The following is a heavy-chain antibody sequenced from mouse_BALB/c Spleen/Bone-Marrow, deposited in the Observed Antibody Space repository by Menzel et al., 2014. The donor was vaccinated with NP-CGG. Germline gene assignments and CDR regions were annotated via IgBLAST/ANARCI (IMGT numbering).Heavy chain of an antibody. V-gene: IGHV1-39*01. CDR3: ARSIEYRPLTY. CDR1: GYSFTGYN. CDR2: IDPYYGGI. Sequence: EVQLQQSGPELERPGASVEISCKASGYSFTGYNMNWVKQTNGKSLEWIGNIDPYYGGISYNQKFKDKATLTVDKSSSTAYMQLKSLTSEDSAVYYCARSIEYRPLTYWGQGTLVTVSA. J-gene: IGHJ3*01. D-gene: IGHD2-14*01.